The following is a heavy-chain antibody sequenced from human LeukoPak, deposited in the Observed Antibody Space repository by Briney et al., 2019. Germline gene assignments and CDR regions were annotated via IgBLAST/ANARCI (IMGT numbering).Heavy chain of an antibody. J-gene: IGHJ4*02. CDR1: GGSISSIVHF. CDR2: IYHTGTT. V-gene: IGHV4-39*01. CDR3: ARRPQTETHFDH. Sequence: SETLSLTCSVSGGSISSIVHFWDWIRQSPGKGLEWVGTIYHTGTTFYNPSLKSRVTISVDTSRNLFSLRLTSVTAADTAIYFCARRPQTETHFDHWGQGTLVTVSP. D-gene: IGHD1-1*01.